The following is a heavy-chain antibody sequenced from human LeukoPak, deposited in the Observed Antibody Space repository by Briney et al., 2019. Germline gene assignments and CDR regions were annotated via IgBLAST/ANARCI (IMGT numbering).Heavy chain of an antibody. CDR2: ISSSGSTI. V-gene: IGHV3-11*01. CDR1: GFTFSDYY. J-gene: IGHJ6*03. D-gene: IGHD2-2*01. Sequence: GGSLRLSCAASGFTFSDYYMSWIRQAPGKGLEWFSYISSSGSTIYYADSVKGRFTISRDNAKNSLYLQMNSLRAEDTAVYYCATARDQLLIPDYYMDVWGKGTTVTVSS. CDR3: ATARDQLLIPDYYMDV.